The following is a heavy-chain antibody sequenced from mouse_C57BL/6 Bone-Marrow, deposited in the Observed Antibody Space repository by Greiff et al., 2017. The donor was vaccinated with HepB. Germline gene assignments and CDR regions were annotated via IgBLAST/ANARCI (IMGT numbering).Heavy chain of an antibody. Sequence: VKLQQPGAELVRPGTSVKLSCKASGYTFTSYWMHWVKQRPGQGLEWIGVIDPSDSYTNYNQKFKGKATLTVDTSSSTAYMQLSSLTSEDSAVYYCARGGIYYGYFDYWGQGTTLTVSS. D-gene: IGHD2-1*01. CDR2: IDPSDSYT. V-gene: IGHV1-59*01. J-gene: IGHJ2*01. CDR1: GYTFTSYW. CDR3: ARGGIYYGYFDY.